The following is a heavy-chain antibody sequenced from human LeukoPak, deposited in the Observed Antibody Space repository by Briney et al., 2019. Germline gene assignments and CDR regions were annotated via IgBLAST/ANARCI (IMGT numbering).Heavy chain of an antibody. D-gene: IGHD2-2*01. CDR2: MSRNGYSI. V-gene: IGHV3-9*01. CDR3: ARDMDVMIGHGYHDYGLDV. J-gene: IGHJ6*02. Sequence: PGSSLRLSCAASGFTFDDSGFHWVRQAPGKGLEWVAGMSRNGYSIGNADSVKGRFTISRDNAKSFLYLQMNSLRVEDTALYFCARDMDVMIGHGYHDYGLDVWGQGTTVTVSS. CDR1: GFTFDDSG.